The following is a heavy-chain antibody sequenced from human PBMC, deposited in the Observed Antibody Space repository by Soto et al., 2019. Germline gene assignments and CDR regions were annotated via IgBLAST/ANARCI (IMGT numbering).Heavy chain of an antibody. Sequence: QVQLQESGPGLVKPSQTLSLTCAVSGGSISRSVYYCNWIRQHPGKGLEWIGYIHNSGTTYYNPSLNGRLTFSXXTXKXXFSLKLSSVTTADTAVYYCARDPIVRGVVGWYFDLWGRGTLVTVSS. CDR1: GGSISRSVYY. J-gene: IGHJ2*01. D-gene: IGHD3-10*01. CDR3: ARDPIVRGVVGWYFDL. V-gene: IGHV4-31*11. CDR2: IHNSGTT.